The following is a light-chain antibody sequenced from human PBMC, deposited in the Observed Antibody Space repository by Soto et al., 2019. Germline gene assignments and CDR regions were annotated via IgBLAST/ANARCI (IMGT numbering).Light chain of an antibody. Sequence: EIVMTQSPATLSVSPGERATLSCRASQSVSSNLAWYQQKPGQAPRLLIYGASTRATGIPARFSGSGSGTKFTLTIISLQSEDFAVYYCQQYNNWPPTWTFGQGTKVDIK. V-gene: IGKV3-15*01. CDR2: GAS. J-gene: IGKJ1*01. CDR3: QQYNNWPPTWT. CDR1: QSVSSN.